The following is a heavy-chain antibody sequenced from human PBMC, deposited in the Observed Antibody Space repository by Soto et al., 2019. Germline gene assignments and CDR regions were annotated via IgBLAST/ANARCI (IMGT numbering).Heavy chain of an antibody. D-gene: IGHD4-17*01. J-gene: IGHJ4*01. CDR1: GYTFTTYG. CDR2: ISAYSGNT. V-gene: IGHV1-18*04. CDR3: ARVVKAGDYGDYGRYYFDY. Sequence: QVQLVQSGAEVKKPGASVKVSCKASGYTFTTYGITWVRQAPGQGLEWMGWISAYSGNTNYAQKLQGRLTVTTDTSTNTAYMDLRSLRSDDTAVYYCARVVKAGDYGDYGRYYFDYWGHGTLVTVCS.